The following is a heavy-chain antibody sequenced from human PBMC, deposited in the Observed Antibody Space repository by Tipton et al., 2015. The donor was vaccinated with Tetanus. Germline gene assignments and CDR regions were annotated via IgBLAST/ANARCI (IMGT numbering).Heavy chain of an antibody. Sequence: SLRLSCEVSGFVFSSYTMNWVRQAPGKGLEWVASISSTSSYIYYAASVKGRFAISRDNAKNSVYLQMSSLRADDTAVYYCASGSSLDYWGQGALVTVSS. D-gene: IGHD6-6*01. CDR2: ISSTSSYI. V-gene: IGHV3-21*01. J-gene: IGHJ4*02. CDR3: ASGSSLDY. CDR1: GFVFSSYT.